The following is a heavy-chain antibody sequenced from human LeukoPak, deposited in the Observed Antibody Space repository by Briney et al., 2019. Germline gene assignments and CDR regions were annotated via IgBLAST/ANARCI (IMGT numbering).Heavy chain of an antibody. J-gene: IGHJ5*02. D-gene: IGHD2-2*01. CDR1: GFTFSSYW. V-gene: IGHV3-7*01. Sequence: GGSLRLSCAASGFTFSSYWMSWVRQAPGKGLEWVANIKQDGSEKYYVDSVKGRFTISRDNAKNSLYLQMNSLRAEDTAVYYCARDRMIVVVPAAARYSWFDPWGQGTLVTVSS. CDR2: IKQDGSEK. CDR3: ARDRMIVVVPAAARYSWFDP.